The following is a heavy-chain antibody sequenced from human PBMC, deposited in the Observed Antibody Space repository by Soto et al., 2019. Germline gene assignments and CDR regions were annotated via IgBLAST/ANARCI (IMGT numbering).Heavy chain of an antibody. J-gene: IGHJ4*02. V-gene: IGHV4-4*02. Sequence: SETLSLTCAVSGGSFTSNNWWTWARQPPGQGLEWIGEIYRTGSTNYNPSLKSRVTISLDKSENQFSLKVTSLTAADTAVYYCASRDPGTSVDYWGQGTLVTVSS. CDR3: ASRDPGTSVDY. D-gene: IGHD1-7*01. CDR2: IYRTGST. CDR1: GGSFTSNNW.